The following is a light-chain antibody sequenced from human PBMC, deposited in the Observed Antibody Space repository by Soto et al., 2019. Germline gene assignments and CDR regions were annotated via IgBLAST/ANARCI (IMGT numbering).Light chain of an antibody. V-gene: IGLV2-11*01. Sequence: QSALTQPRSVSGSPGQSVTISCTGTSSDVGGYNYVSWYQQHPGKAPKLMIYDVSKRPSGVPDRFSGSKSGNTASLTISGFQAEDEADYYCFSYAGSNYVFVTRTKVTLL. CDR3: FSYAGSNYV. CDR2: DVS. J-gene: IGLJ1*01. CDR1: SSDVGGYNY.